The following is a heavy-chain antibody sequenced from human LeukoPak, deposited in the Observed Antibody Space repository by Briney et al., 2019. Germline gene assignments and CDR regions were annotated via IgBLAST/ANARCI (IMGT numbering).Heavy chain of an antibody. J-gene: IGHJ4*02. CDR1: GFTFNTYA. CDR2: ISGSGGST. CDR3: VKEGDCVGDCYPYYFDY. V-gene: IGHV3-23*01. Sequence: GGSLRLSCAASGFTFNTYAMSWVRQAPGKGLEWVSAISGSGGSTYYADSVKSRFTISRDNSKNTLYLQMNSLRAEDTAVYYCVKEGDCVGDCYPYYFDYWGQGTLVTVSS. D-gene: IGHD2-21*02.